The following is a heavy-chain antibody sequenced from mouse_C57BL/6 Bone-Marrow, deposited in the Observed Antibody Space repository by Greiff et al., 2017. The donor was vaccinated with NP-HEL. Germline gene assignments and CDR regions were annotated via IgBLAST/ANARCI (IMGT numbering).Heavy chain of an antibody. D-gene: IGHD1-1*01. CDR1: GFSLTSYG. CDR3: ASYYDGPFDY. V-gene: IGHV2-2*01. Sequence: QVHVKQSGPGLVQPSQSLSITCTVSGFSLTSYGVHWVRQSPGKGLEWLGVIWSGGSTDYNAAFISRLSISKDNSKSQVFFKMNSLQADDTAIYYSASYYDGPFDYWGQGTTLTVSS. CDR2: IWSGGST. J-gene: IGHJ2*01.